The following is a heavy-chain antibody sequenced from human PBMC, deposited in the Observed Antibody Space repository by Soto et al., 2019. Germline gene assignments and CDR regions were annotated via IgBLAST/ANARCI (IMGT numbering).Heavy chain of an antibody. CDR2: ISYDGSNT. J-gene: IGHJ4*02. CDR3: AKDGNVYSSGWYAPSLDY. D-gene: IGHD6-19*01. V-gene: IGHV3-30*18. CDR1: EFTFSSYG. Sequence: ESGGGVVQPGRSLRFSCAASEFTFSSYGMHWVRQAPGKGLGWVAVISYDGSNTYYGDTVKGRFTISRDNSKNTLSLQMNSLRAEDTAVYYCAKDGNVYSSGWYAPSLDYWGQGTLVTVSS.